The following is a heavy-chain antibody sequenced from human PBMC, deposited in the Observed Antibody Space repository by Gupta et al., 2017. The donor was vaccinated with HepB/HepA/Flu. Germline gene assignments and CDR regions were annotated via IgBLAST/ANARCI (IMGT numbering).Heavy chain of an antibody. CDR2: ISYDGSNK. V-gene: IGHV3-30*18. CDR1: GFTFSSHG. J-gene: IGHJ6*02. CDR3: AKDVGSITMIVVVITTGGMDV. Sequence: VQLVESGGGVVQPGRSLRLSCSASGFTFSSHGMPWVLQVSGKGVEWVAVISYDGSNKYYADSVKGRFTISRDNSKNTLYLQMNSLRAEDTAVYYCAKDVGSITMIVVVITTGGMDVWGQGTTVTVSS. D-gene: IGHD3-22*01.